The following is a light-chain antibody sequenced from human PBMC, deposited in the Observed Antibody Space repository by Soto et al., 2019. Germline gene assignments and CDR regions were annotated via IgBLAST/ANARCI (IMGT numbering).Light chain of an antibody. Sequence: QSALTQPASVSGSPGQSITISCTGTSSDVGGYNYVSWYQQHPGKAPKLMIYEVSNRPSGVSNRFSGSKSGNTASLTISGLQAEDEADYYCSSHTSSSTLDVFGTGTKVT. CDR2: EVS. CDR1: SSDVGGYNY. V-gene: IGLV2-14*01. J-gene: IGLJ1*01. CDR3: SSHTSSSTLDV.